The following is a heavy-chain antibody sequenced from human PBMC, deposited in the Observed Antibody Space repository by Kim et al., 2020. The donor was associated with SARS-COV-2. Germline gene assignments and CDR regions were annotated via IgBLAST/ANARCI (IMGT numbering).Heavy chain of an antibody. CDR3: ARHGPIEYSSSPTYDY. CDR2: INHSGST. J-gene: IGHJ4*02. D-gene: IGHD6-6*01. V-gene: IGHV4-34*01. Sequence: SETLSLTCAVYGGSFSGYYWSWIRQPPGKGLEWIGEINHSGSTNYNPSLKSRVTISVDTSKNQFSLKLSSVTAADTAVYYCARHGPIEYSSSPTYDYWGQGTLVTVSS. CDR1: GGSFSGYY.